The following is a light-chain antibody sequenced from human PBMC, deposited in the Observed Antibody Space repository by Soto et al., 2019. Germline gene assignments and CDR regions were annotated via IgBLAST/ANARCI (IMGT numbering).Light chain of an antibody. CDR2: DVS. V-gene: IGLV2-11*01. CDR3: CSYAGSYTLL. Sequence: QSVLTQPRSVSGSPGQSVTISCTGTSSDVGTYNYVSWFQQHPGKAPKLMISDVSKRPSGVPDRFSGSKSGNTASLTISGLQAEDEADYYCCSYAGSYTLLFGGGTKVTVL. J-gene: IGLJ2*01. CDR1: SSDVGTYNY.